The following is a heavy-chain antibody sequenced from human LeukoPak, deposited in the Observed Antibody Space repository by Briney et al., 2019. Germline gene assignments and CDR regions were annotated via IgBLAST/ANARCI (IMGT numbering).Heavy chain of an antibody. Sequence: PGGSLRLSCEVFGFTFSTSAMSWVRQAPGKGLEWVSAISGSGGSTYYADSVKGRFTISRDNSKNTLYLQMNSLRAEDTAVYYCAKVVWTQLPFTYAFDIWGQGTMVTVSS. D-gene: IGHD2-2*01. CDR3: AKVVWTQLPFTYAFDI. V-gene: IGHV3-23*01. J-gene: IGHJ3*02. CDR1: GFTFSTSA. CDR2: ISGSGGST.